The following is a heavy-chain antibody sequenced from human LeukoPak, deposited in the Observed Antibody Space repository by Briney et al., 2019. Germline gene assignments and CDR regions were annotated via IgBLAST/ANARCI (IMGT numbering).Heavy chain of an antibody. V-gene: IGHV3-7*01. CDR1: GFTFSSYW. Sequence: GGSLRLSCAASGFTFSSYWMTWVRQAPGKGLEWMANIRDDGSDKYYVDSVKGRFTISRDNAQNTLLLQMDSLRVEDTAVYYCVRHTRRSPGDYWGQGTLVNLS. D-gene: IGHD1-26*01. CDR3: VRHTRRSPGDY. CDR2: IRDDGSDK. J-gene: IGHJ4*02.